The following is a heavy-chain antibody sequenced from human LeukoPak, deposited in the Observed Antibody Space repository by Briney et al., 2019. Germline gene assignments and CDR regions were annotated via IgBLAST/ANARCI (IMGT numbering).Heavy chain of an antibody. J-gene: IGHJ5*02. CDR2: IYYSGST. D-gene: IGHD3-22*01. V-gene: IGHV4-31*03. CDR3: ARETDYYDSGGYYLQWFDP. CDR1: GXSITSGGHY. Sequence: SETLSLTCTVSGXSITSGGHYWSWIRQHPGKGLEWIGYIYYSGSTSYNPSLKSRVTISLDTSKNQFSLKLSSVTAADTAVYYCARETDYYDSGGYYLQWFDPWGQGTLVTVSS.